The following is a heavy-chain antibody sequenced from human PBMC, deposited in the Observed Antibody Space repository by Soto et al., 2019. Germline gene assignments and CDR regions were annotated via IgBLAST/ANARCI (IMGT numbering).Heavy chain of an antibody. CDR3: ARDRCSSTSCYLFHWFDP. V-gene: IGHV1-3*01. D-gene: IGHD2-2*01. CDR1: GYTFTSYA. CDR2: INAGNGNT. Sequence: QVQLVQSGAEVKKPGASVKVSCKASGYTFTSYAMHWVRQAPGHRLEWMGWINAGNGNTKYSQKFQGRVTITRDTSASTAYMELSSLRSEDTAVYYCARDRCSSTSCYLFHWFDPWGQGTLVTVSS. J-gene: IGHJ5*02.